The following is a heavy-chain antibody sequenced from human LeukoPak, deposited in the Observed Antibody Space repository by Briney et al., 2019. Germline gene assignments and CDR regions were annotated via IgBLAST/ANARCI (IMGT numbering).Heavy chain of an antibody. D-gene: IGHD4-17*01. CDR1: GGTFSSYT. J-gene: IGHJ6*02. CDR3: ARASGDYFYYYGMDV. Sequence: GASVKVSCKASGGTFSSYTTSWVRQAPGQGLEWMGRIIPILGIANYAQKFQGRVTITADKSTSTAYMELSSLRSEDTAVYYCARASGDYFYYYGMDVWGQGTTVTVSS. V-gene: IGHV1-69*02. CDR2: IIPILGIA.